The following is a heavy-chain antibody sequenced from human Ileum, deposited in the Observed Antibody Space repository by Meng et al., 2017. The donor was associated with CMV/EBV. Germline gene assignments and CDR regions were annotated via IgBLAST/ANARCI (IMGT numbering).Heavy chain of an antibody. D-gene: IGHD1-26*01. V-gene: IGHV2-5*02. CDR2: IYRGDDK. CDR3: AHFVGGYYPSRPDY. CDR1: GFSPSISGEG. Sequence: TLKEFCPTSAKPTPPLPLTCSFSGFSPSISGEGVGWIRQPPGKALGWLALIYRGDDKRYSPSLNSRLTIAKDTSKNEVVLTLTNMGPIDTGTYYCAHFVGGYYPSRPDYWGQGTLVTVSS. J-gene: IGHJ4*02.